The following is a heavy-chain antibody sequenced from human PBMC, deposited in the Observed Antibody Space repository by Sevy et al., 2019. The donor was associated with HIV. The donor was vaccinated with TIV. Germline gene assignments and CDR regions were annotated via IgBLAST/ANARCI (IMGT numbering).Heavy chain of an antibody. J-gene: IGHJ6*02. CDR1: GYTFTSYG. CDR3: ARDQTGYSSSWYVGAYYYYGMDV. Sequence: ASVKVSCKASGYTFTSYGISWVRQAPGQGLEWMGWISAYNGNTNYAQKLQGRVTMTTDTSTSTAYMELRSRRSDDTAVYYCARDQTGYSSSWYVGAYYYYGMDVWGQGTTVTVSS. V-gene: IGHV1-18*01. CDR2: ISAYNGNT. D-gene: IGHD6-13*01.